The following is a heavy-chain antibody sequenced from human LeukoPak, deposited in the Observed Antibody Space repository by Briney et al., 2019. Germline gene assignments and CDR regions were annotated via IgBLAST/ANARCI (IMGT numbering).Heavy chain of an antibody. D-gene: IGHD3-16*01. J-gene: IGHJ4*02. CDR3: ARHHPLRWAAPFDY. CDR1: GGSISSSSYY. CDR2: IYYSGST. V-gene: IGHV4-39*01. Sequence: PSETLSLTCTVSGGSISSSSYYWGWIRQPPGKGLEWIGSIYYSGSTYYNPSLKSRVTISVDTSKNQFSLKLSSVTAADTAVYYCARHHPLRWAAPFDYWGQGTLVTVSS.